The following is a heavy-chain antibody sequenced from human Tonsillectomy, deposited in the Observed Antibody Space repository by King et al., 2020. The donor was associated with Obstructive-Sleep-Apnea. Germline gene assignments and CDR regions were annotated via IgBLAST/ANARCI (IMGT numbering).Heavy chain of an antibody. Sequence: VQLQQWGAGLLKPSETLSLSCAVYGESFSGYYWSWLRQPPGKGLEWIGEINHSGRTNYNPSLKSRVTISVDTSQEQFSLKVNSVTAADTAVYYCARVGRAATGSLDYWGQGTLVTVSS. CDR2: INHSGRT. J-gene: IGHJ4*02. CDR1: GESFSGYY. D-gene: IGHD6-13*01. V-gene: IGHV4-34*01. CDR3: ARVGRAATGSLDY.